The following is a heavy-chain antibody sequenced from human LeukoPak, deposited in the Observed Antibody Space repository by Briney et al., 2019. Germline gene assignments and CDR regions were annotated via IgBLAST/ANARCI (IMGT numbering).Heavy chain of an antibody. CDR1: GFTFGSYA. D-gene: IGHD4-11*01. J-gene: IGHJ6*03. Sequence: GGSLRLSCAASGFTFGSYAMHWVRQAPGKGLEWVAVISYDGSNKYYADSVKGRFTISRDNSKNTLYLQMNSLRAEDTAVYYCAREGNSNTYYYYYMDVWGKGTTVTVSS. CDR2: ISYDGSNK. CDR3: AREGNSNTYYYYYMDV. V-gene: IGHV3-30-3*01.